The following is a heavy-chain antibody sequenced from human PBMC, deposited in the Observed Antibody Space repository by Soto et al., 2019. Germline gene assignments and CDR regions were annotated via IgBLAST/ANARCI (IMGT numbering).Heavy chain of an antibody. CDR1: GYTFTIYP. V-gene: IGHV1-18*04. Sequence: QVKLVQSAPELQRPGDSVKVSCKTSGYTFTIYPYSWVRQSPGQGLEWMGWVNSYDGTTKVAQQFRDRITLTADKSAATVFMELRRLTSDDTAVYYCAREYYGTTTWIDYWGQGTLVAVSS. D-gene: IGHD1-7*01. CDR2: VNSYDGTT. CDR3: AREYYGTTTWIDY. J-gene: IGHJ4*02.